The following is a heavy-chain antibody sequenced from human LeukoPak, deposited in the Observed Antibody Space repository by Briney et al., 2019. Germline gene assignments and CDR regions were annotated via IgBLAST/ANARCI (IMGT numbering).Heavy chain of an antibody. Sequence: TPSETLSLTCTVSGGSISRSYWSWIRQPPGKGLEWIGYVYYSGSTNYNPTLNSRVTISIDTSKKHFSLRLTSVTAADTAVYYCARQGAPQRSRARDSKDAFDIWGQGTMVTVSS. CDR3: ARQGAPQRSRARDSKDAFDI. D-gene: IGHD2-21*01. CDR1: GGSISRSY. J-gene: IGHJ3*02. CDR2: VYYSGST. V-gene: IGHV4-59*08.